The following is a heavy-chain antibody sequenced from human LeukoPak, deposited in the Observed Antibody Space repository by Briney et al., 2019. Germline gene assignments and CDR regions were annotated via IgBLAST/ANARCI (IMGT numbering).Heavy chain of an antibody. J-gene: IGHJ5*02. CDR1: GYTFTSHG. D-gene: IGHD3-22*01. CDR3: ARDQYYDSKGWFDP. CDR2: ISTYNVNT. V-gene: IGHV1-18*04. Sequence: ASVKVSCKASGYTFTSHGITWVRQAPGQGLEWMGWISTYNVNTNYAQKLQGRVTMTTDTLTSTAYMELRSLRSDDTAVYYCARDQYYDSKGWFDPWGQGTLVTVSS.